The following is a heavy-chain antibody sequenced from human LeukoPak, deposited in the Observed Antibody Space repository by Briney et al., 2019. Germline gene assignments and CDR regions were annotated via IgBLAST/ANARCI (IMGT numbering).Heavy chain of an antibody. V-gene: IGHV1-2*02. Sequence: ASVKVSCKASGYTFTGYYMHWVRQDPGQGLEWMGWINPNSGGTNYAQKFQGRVTMTRDTSISTAYMELSRLRSDDTAVYYWARDLRVVVPAAMIYDYWGQGTLVTVSS. CDR3: ARDLRVVVPAAMIYDY. CDR2: INPNSGGT. J-gene: IGHJ4*02. CDR1: GYTFTGYY. D-gene: IGHD2-2*01.